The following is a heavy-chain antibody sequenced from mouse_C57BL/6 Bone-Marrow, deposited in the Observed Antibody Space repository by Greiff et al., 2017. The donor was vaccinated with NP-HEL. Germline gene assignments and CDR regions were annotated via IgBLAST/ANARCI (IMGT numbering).Heavy chain of an antibody. D-gene: IGHD1-1*01. J-gene: IGHJ2*01. CDR3: ARDPITTVAFYYFDY. Sequence: VQLQQSGPGLVKPSQSLSLTCSVTGYSITSGYYWNWIRQFPGNKLEWMGYISYDGSNNYNPSLKNRISITRDTSKNQFFLKLNSVTTEDTATYYCARDPITTVAFYYFDYWGQGTTLTVSS. V-gene: IGHV3-6*01. CDR2: ISYDGSN. CDR1: GYSITSGYY.